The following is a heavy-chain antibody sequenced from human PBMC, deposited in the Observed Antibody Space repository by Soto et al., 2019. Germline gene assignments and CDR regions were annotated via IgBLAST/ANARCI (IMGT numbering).Heavy chain of an antibody. V-gene: IGHV1-69*06. CDR2: IIPIFGTA. D-gene: IGHD2-2*01. CDR3: AREIVVVPAAGTYYYYYGMDV. CDR1: GGTFSSYA. Sequence: ASVKVSCKASGGTFSSYAISWVRQAPGQGLEWMGGIIPIFGTANYAQKFQGRVTITADKSTSTAYMELSSLRSEDTAVYYCAREIVVVPAAGTYYYYYGMDVWGQGTTVTVSS. J-gene: IGHJ6*02.